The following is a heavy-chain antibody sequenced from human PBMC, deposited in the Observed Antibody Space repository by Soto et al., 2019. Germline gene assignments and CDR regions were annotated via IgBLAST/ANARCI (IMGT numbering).Heavy chain of an antibody. J-gene: IGHJ6*02. V-gene: IGHV4-59*01. Sequence: SETLSLTCTVSGGSISGYYWSWIRQPPGKGLEWIGYMYNTGSTVYNPSFKSRVTISVDTSKNQFSLKLNSVTAADTAVYYCARDLWGYCGTDCYPLDVWGQGTTVHRLL. D-gene: IGHD2-21*02. CDR1: GGSISGYY. CDR3: ARDLWGYCGTDCYPLDV. CDR2: MYNTGST.